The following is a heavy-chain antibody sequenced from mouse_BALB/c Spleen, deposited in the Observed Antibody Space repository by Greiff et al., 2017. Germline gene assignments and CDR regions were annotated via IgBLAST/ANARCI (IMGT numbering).Heavy chain of an antibody. V-gene: IGHV2-9-2*01. CDR1: GFSLTSYD. CDR2: IWTGGGT. Sequence: VQVVESGPGLVAPSQSLSITCTVSGFSLTSYDISWIRQPPGKGLEWLGVIWTGGGTNYDSAFMSRLSISKDNSTSQVFLKMNRLQTDDTAIYYCVREGRAMDYGGEGTSVTVSS. CDR3: VREGRAMDY. J-gene: IGHJ4*01.